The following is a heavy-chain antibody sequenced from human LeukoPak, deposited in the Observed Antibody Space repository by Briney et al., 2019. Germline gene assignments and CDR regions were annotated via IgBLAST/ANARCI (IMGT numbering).Heavy chain of an antibody. V-gene: IGHV4-61*02. J-gene: IGHJ4*02. Sequence: PSQTLSLTCTVSGGSISSGSYYWSWIRQPAGKGLEWIGRIYTSGSTNYNPSLKSRVTISVDTSKNQFSMKLSSVTAADTAVYYCARHCSSTSCYGPTDFDYWGQGTLVTVSS. CDR1: GGSISSGSYY. CDR2: IYTSGST. CDR3: ARHCSSTSCYGPTDFDY. D-gene: IGHD2-2*01.